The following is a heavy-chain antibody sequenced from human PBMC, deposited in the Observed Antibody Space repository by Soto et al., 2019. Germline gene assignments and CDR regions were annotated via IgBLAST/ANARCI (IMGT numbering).Heavy chain of an antibody. CDR2: INHSGST. CDR1: GGSFSGYY. V-gene: IGHV4-34*01. J-gene: IGHJ4*02. D-gene: IGHD2-2*01. CDR3: ARPIPKVPAAMVNY. Sequence: PSETLSLTCAVYGGSFSGYYWSWIRQPPGKGLEWIGEINHSGSTNYNPSLKSRVTISVDTSKNQFSLKLSSVTAADTAVYYCARPIPKVPAAMVNYSGQGTIVTVSS.